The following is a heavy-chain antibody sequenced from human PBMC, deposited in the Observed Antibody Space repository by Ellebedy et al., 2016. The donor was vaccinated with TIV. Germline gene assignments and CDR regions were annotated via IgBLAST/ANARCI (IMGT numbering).Heavy chain of an antibody. CDR2: ISWNSGSI. CDR3: AKAPYYYDSSGYFSGMDV. CDR1: GFTFDDYA. Sequence: PGGSLRLSCAASGFTFDDYAMHWVRQAPGKGLEWVSGISWNSGSIGYADSVKGRFTISRDNAKNSLYLQMNSLRAEDTALYYCAKAPYYYDSSGYFSGMDVWGQGTTVTVSS. J-gene: IGHJ6*02. D-gene: IGHD3-22*01. V-gene: IGHV3-9*01.